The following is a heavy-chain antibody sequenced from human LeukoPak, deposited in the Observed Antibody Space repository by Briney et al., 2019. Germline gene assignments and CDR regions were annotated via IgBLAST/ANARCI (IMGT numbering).Heavy chain of an antibody. Sequence: GGSLRLSCAASGFTFSSYSMNWVRQAPGKGLEWVSSISSSSSYIYYADSVKGRFAISRDNAKNSLYLQMNSLRAEDTAVYYCARERGDSYNYDFDYWGQGTLVTVSS. CDR3: ARERGDSYNYDFDY. CDR1: GFTFSSYS. J-gene: IGHJ4*02. CDR2: ISSSSSYI. D-gene: IGHD5-24*01. V-gene: IGHV3-21*01.